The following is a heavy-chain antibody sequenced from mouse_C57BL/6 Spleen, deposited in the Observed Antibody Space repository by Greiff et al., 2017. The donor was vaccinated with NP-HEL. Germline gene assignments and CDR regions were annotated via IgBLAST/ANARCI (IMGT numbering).Heavy chain of an antibody. CDR3: APVNSAYFDV. D-gene: IGHD2-13*01. J-gene: IGHJ1*01. V-gene: IGHV1-15*01. CDR2: IDPETGGT. CDR1: GYTFTDYE. Sequence: VQLQQSGAELVRPGASVTLSCKASGYTFTDYEMHWVKQTPVHGLEWIGAIDPETGGTAYNQKFKGKSILTADKSSSTAYMELRRLESEHSAVYYVAPVNSAYFDVWGPGNTVTVAS.